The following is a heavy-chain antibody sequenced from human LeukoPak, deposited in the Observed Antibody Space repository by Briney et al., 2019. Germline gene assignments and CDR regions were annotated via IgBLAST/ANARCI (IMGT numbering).Heavy chain of an antibody. CDR2: ISSYNGNT. CDR3: ARSVVPAAMPFDYYYYMDV. D-gene: IGHD2-2*01. CDR1: GYTFTSYG. V-gene: IGHV1-18*01. J-gene: IGHJ6*03. Sequence: ASVKVSCKASGYTFTSYGISWVRQAPGQGLEWMGWISSYNGNTHYAQNFQGRVTMTTDTSTSTAYMELRSLRSDDTAVYYCARSVVPAAMPFDYYYYMDVWGKGTTVTVSS.